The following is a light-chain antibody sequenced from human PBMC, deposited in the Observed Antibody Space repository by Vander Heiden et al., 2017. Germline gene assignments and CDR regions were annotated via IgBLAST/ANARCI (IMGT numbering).Light chain of an antibody. CDR1: QTVIASGSNRNN. CDR2: RAP. J-gene: IGKJ2*01. CDR3: HQSNTAPYT. V-gene: IGKV4-1*01. Sequence: IVLTQSTDSLAVSLGQRATTDGKSSQTVIASGSNRNNFTWCQQKTRQTPKVPTYRAPTGEPVASERGSGSGCATDSSLTLSGVRAEDVAVYYSHQSNTAPYTFGQGTKLEI.